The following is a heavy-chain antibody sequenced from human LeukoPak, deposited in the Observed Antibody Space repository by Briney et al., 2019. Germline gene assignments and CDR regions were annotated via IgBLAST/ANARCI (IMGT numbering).Heavy chain of an antibody. V-gene: IGHV4-34*01. D-gene: IGHD2-21*02. J-gene: IGHJ5*02. CDR3: ARVQDSGASGWRLDP. CDR1: GASFSENY. Sequence: SETLSLTCAVYGASFSENYWNWIRQPPGKGVEWIGEVNHSGSTKYNPSLKSRVSISVDTSKNQFFLSLNSVTAADTAVYYCARVQDSGASGWRLDPWGQGTLVTVSS. CDR2: VNHSGST.